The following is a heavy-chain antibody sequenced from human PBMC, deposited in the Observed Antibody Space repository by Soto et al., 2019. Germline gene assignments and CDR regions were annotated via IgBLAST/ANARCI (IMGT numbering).Heavy chain of an antibody. J-gene: IGHJ3*02. CDR3: ARDVNYGDGTAYYDVFDI. V-gene: IGHV3-7*05. D-gene: IGHD4-17*01. Sequence: DVQLVESGGDLVQPGGSLRLSCAASGFTFGNYWMAWVRQAPGEGLEWVANIRGDGSREYYLDSVRGRFSVSRDNAQESLYLQMTGLRVEDTAVYYCARDVNYGDGTAYYDVFDIWGQGTVVTVSS. CDR2: IRGDGSRE. CDR1: GFTFGNYW.